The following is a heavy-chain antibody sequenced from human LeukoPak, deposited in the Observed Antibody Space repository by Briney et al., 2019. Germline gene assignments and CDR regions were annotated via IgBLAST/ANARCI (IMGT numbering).Heavy chain of an antibody. CDR2: IIPIFGTA. Sequence: ASVKVSCKASGYTFTSYGISWVRQAPGQGLEWMGGIIPIFGTANYAQKFQGRVTITADESTSTAYMELSSLRSEDTAVYYCARAREYYYDSSGPDDAFDIWGQGTMVTVSS. V-gene: IGHV1-69*13. CDR1: GYTFTSYG. D-gene: IGHD3-22*01. J-gene: IGHJ3*02. CDR3: ARAREYYYDSSGPDDAFDI.